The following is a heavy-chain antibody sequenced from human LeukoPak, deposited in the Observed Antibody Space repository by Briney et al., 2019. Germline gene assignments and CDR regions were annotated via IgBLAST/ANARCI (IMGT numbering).Heavy chain of an antibody. CDR2: MNPYSGIT. CDR1: GYTFTSYD. J-gene: IGHJ6*02. CDR3: ARENVNRGSSWGYDYFGMDV. V-gene: IGHV1-8*01. D-gene: IGHD6-13*01. Sequence: ASVEVSCKASGYTFTSYDINWVRQAPGQGLEWMGWMNPYSGITGYPQKFQGRVTMTRDTSISTAYMELSSLTSEDTAVYFCARENVNRGSSWGYDYFGMDVWGQGTAVTVSS.